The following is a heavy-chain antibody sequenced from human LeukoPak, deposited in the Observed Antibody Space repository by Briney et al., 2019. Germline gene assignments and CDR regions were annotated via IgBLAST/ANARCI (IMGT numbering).Heavy chain of an antibody. CDR3: ASLGDGYYEGFDY. CDR2: IYYSGST. V-gene: IGHV4-59*12. CDR1: GGSISSYY. J-gene: IGHJ4*02. Sequence: SETLSLTCTVSGGSISSYYWSWSRQPAGKGLKWIGYIYYSGSTNYNPSLKSRVTISVDTSKNQFSLKLSSVTAADTAVYYCASLGDGYYEGFDYWGQGTLVTVSS. D-gene: IGHD3-22*01.